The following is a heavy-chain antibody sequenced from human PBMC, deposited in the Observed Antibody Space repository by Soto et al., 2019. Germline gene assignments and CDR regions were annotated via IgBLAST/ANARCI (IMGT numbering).Heavy chain of an antibody. Sequence: GASVKVSCKASGYTFTSYYMHWVRQAPGQGLEWMGIINPSGGSTSYAQKFQGRVTMTRDTSTSTVYMELSSLRSEDTAVYYCETPGEFIAVAGTGGLYDAFDIWGQGTMVTVSS. CDR3: ETPGEFIAVAGTGGLYDAFDI. CDR1: GYTFTSYY. J-gene: IGHJ3*02. V-gene: IGHV1-46*01. CDR2: INPSGGST. D-gene: IGHD6-19*01.